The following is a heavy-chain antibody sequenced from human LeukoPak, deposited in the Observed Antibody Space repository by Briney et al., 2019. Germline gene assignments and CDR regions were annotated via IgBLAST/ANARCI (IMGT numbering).Heavy chain of an antibody. J-gene: IGHJ6*03. Sequence: SETLSLTCTVSGGYISSYYWSWIRQPARKGLEWIGRIYTSGSTNYNPSLKSRVTMSVDTSKNQFSLKLRSVTAADTAVYYCARILLDGSLYHMDVWGKGTTVTVSS. V-gene: IGHV4-4*07. CDR2: IYTSGST. CDR1: GGYISSYY. CDR3: ARILLDGSLYHMDV. D-gene: IGHD3-3*01.